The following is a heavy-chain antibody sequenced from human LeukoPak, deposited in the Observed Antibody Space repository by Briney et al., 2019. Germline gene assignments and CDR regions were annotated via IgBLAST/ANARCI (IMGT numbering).Heavy chain of an antibody. CDR3: ARVGYGDYGLPW. CDR2: INPSGGST. CDR1: GYTFTSYY. Sequence: ASVKVSCKASGYTFTSYYMHWVRQAPGQGLEWMGIINPSGGSTSYAQKFQGRVTMTRDTSTSTVYMELSSLRSKDTAVYYCARVGYGDYGLPWWGQGTLVTVSS. J-gene: IGHJ4*02. V-gene: IGHV1-46*01. D-gene: IGHD4-17*01.